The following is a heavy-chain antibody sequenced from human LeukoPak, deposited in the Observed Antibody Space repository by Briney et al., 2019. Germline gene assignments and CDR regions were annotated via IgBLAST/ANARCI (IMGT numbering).Heavy chain of an antibody. CDR2: IYHSGST. V-gene: IGHV4-38-2*01. CDR3: ARSPYYFDSSGYHGAYYLDY. CDR1: GYSISSGDY. Sequence: SETLSLTCAVSGYSISSGDYWGWIRQPPGKGLEWIGSIYHSGSTYNNPSLKSRVTISVDTSKNQFSLKLSSVTAADTAVYYCARSPYYFDSSGYHGAYYLDYWGQGTLVTVSS. J-gene: IGHJ4*02. D-gene: IGHD3-22*01.